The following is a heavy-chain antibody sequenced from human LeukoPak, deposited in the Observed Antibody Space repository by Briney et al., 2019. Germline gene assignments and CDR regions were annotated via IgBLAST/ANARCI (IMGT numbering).Heavy chain of an antibody. V-gene: IGHV4-59*01. J-gene: IGHJ4*02. CDR3: ARGQYSGSCFDN. CDR2: IYYSGST. D-gene: IGHD1-26*01. Sequence: SETLSLTCTVSGGSISSYLWSWIRQPPGKGLEWIGYIYYSGSTNYNPSLKSRVTILVDTSKNQFSLKVSSVTAADTAVYYCARGQYSGSCFDNWGQGSLVTVAS. CDR1: GGSISSYL.